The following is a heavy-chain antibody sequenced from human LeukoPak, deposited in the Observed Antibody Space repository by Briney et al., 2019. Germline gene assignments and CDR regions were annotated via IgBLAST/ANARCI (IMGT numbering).Heavy chain of an antibody. J-gene: IGHJ4*02. CDR3: ARAVGSGSYRGSGY. D-gene: IGHD1-26*01. Sequence: PGGSLRLSCAASGFTFSSYAMSWVRQAPGKGLEWVSAISGSGGSTYYADSVKGRFTISRDNSKNTLYLQMNSLRAEDTAVYYCARAVGSGSYRGSGYWGQGTLVTVSS. V-gene: IGHV3-23*01. CDR2: ISGSGGST. CDR1: GFTFSSYA.